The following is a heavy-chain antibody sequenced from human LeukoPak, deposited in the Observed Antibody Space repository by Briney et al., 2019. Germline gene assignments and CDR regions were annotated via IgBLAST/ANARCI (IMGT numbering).Heavy chain of an antibody. CDR1: GFTFSGYP. CDR2: ISYDGSNK. J-gene: IGHJ1*01. Sequence: GKSLRLSCAASGFTFSGYPIHWVRQAPGKGLEWVAVISYDGSNKYYADSVKGRFTISRDNSKNTLYLQMNSLRAEDTAVYYCARDAYGAGVAEYFQHWGQGTLVTVSS. CDR3: ARDAYGAGVAEYFQH. D-gene: IGHD4-17*01. V-gene: IGHV3-30-3*01.